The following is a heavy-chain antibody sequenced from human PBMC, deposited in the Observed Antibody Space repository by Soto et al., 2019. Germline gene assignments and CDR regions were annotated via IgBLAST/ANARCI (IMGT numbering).Heavy chain of an antibody. V-gene: IGHV3-11*01. CDR2: ISGGGGSTI. CDR1: GFTFSDYY. D-gene: IGHD3-22*01. CDR3: ARVRHYYDSSGFDY. J-gene: IGHJ4*02. Sequence: PGGSLRLSCAASGFTFSDYYMSWVRQAPGKGLEWVSYISGGGGSTIQYAASVKGRFTISRDNAKNSLSLQMNSLRADDTAIYYCARVRHYYDSSGFDYWGQGTLVTVS.